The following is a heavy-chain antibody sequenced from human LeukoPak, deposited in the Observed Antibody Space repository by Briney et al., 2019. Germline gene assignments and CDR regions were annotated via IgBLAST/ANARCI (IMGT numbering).Heavy chain of an antibody. J-gene: IGHJ4*02. CDR2: MSYSGSS. V-gene: IGHV4-39*07. Sequence: SETLSLTCTVSGGPVSSSNYYWSWIRQPPGKGLEYIGSMSYSGSSYHNPSLKSRVSISVDSSKNQFSLKLTSVTAADTAVYYCASSYYTRILGDWGQGTLVTVSS. CDR1: GGPVSSSNYY. CDR3: ASSYYTRILGD. D-gene: IGHD2-15*01.